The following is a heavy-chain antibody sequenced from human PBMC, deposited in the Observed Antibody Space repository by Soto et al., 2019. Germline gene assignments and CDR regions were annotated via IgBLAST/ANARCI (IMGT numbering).Heavy chain of an antibody. CDR1: GFTFSSYG. CDR3: ARDGGIVVVPAGGGMDV. D-gene: IGHD2-2*01. Sequence: QVQLVESGGGVVQPGRSLRLSCAASGFTFSSYGMHWVRQAPGKGLEWVAVIWYDGSNKYYADSVKGRFTISRDNSKNTLYLHMNSLRAEDTAGYYCARDGGIVVVPAGGGMDVWGQGTTVTVSS. CDR2: IWYDGSNK. J-gene: IGHJ6*02. V-gene: IGHV3-33*01.